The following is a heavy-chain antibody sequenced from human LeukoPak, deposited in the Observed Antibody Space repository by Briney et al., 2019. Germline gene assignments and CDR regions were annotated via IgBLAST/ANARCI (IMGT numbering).Heavy chain of an antibody. V-gene: IGHV3-30*04. Sequence: GRSLRLSCGASGFTFSSYAIHWVPQAPGKGLEWMAVISFDGSNKYYADSVKGRFTISRDNSKNTLYLQMNSLRAEDTAVYYSARGSRTIVTTKFARGHYMDVWGKGTTVTVSS. CDR3: ARGSRTIVTTKFARGHYMDV. CDR1: GFTFSSYA. CDR2: ISFDGSNK. J-gene: IGHJ6*03. D-gene: IGHD5-12*01.